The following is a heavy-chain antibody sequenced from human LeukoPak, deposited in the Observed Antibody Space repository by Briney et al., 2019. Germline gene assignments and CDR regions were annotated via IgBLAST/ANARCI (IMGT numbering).Heavy chain of an antibody. Sequence: SETLSLTCAVYGGSFSGYYWSWIRQPPGKGLEWIGEIHHSGSTNYNPSLKSRATISVDTSKNQFSLKMSSVTAADTAVYYCARGGGSYYQDYWGQGALVTVSS. J-gene: IGHJ4*02. V-gene: IGHV4-34*01. CDR1: GGSFSGYY. CDR2: IHHSGST. CDR3: ARGGGSYYQDY. D-gene: IGHD1-26*01.